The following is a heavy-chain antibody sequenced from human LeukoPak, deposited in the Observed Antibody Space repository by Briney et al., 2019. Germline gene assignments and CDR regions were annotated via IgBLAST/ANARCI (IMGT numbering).Heavy chain of an antibody. CDR1: GGTLSSYA. Sequence: SAKVSCKASGGTLSSYAISWVRQAPGQGLEWMGGIIPIFGTANYAQKFQGRVTITADESTSTAYMELGSLRSEDTAVYYCASYLRGPVSPGAFDIWGQGTMVTVSS. CDR2: IIPIFGTA. J-gene: IGHJ3*02. V-gene: IGHV1-69*13. D-gene: IGHD4-17*01. CDR3: ASYLRGPVSPGAFDI.